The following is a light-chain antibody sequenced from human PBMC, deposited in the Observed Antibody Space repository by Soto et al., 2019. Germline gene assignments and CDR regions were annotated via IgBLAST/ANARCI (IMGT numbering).Light chain of an antibody. V-gene: IGKV3-20*01. J-gene: IGKJ2*01. Sequence: VLTQSPGTLSLSPGERATISCRARQSISSYYLAGYQHKPGQAPRLLMNGASSSATGIPHRFSGSGCGSDFNPTNRRPVPEGWGVYYCQQYGGSPPYTFGHGTRLEIK. CDR3: QQYGGSPPYT. CDR2: GAS. CDR1: QSISSYY.